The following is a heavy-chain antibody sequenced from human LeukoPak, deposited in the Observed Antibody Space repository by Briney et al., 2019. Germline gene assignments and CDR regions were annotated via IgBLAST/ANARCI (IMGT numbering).Heavy chain of an antibody. J-gene: IGHJ5*02. D-gene: IGHD3-10*01. CDR1: VGTFSSYA. CDR3: AGGYYLNWFDP. Sequence: ASVKVSCKASVGTFSSYAISWVRQAPGQGLEWMGGIIPIFGTANYGQKFQGRVTITADESTSTDYMELSSLSSEDTAVYYCAGGYYLNWFDPWGQGTLVTVSS. CDR2: IIPIFGTA. V-gene: IGHV1-69*13.